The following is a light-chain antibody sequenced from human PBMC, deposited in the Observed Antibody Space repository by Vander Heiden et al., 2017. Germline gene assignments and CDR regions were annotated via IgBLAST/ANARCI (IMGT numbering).Light chain of an antibody. CDR1: QGISNF. Sequence: DLQMTQSPSSLSASVGDRVTITCRASQGISNFLAWYQQKPGKVPKLLIYAASTLHSGVPSRFSGSGSGTDFTLTISSLHPEDVATYYCQKYNSAPLTFGQGTRLEIK. CDR3: QKYNSAPLT. CDR2: AAS. J-gene: IGKJ5*01. V-gene: IGKV1-27*01.